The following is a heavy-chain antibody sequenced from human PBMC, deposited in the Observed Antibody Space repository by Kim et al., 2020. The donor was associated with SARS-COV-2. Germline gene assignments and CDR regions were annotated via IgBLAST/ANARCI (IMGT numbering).Heavy chain of an antibody. CDR1: GFTFSSYG. CDR2: SSVSGGST. J-gene: IGHJ5*01. D-gene: IGHD3-10*02. Sequence: GGSLRLSCAASGFTFSSYGMNWVRQAPGKGLAWVSASSVSGGSTYYADSVKRRFTISSDNSKNTLYLQMNILRSADTAGYYCSISAVRGVPFYSYS. CDR3: SISAVRGVPFYSYS. V-gene: IGHV3-23*01.